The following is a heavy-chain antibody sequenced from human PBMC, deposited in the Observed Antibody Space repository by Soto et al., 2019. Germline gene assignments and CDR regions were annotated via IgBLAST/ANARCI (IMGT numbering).Heavy chain of an antibody. J-gene: IGHJ4*02. V-gene: IGHV6-1*01. CDR3: ATSRRIHPWFGH. D-gene: IGHD5-18*01. CDR1: GYSVWSYSAA. CDR2: TYYRSKWYN. Sequence: PSQTLSLTCAISGYSVWSYSAAWNWIRQSPSRGLEWLGRTYYRSKWYNDYAVSVKSRITINPDTSKNQFSLQLNSVTPEDTAVYYCATSRRIHPWFGHWGPTPRVTVPT.